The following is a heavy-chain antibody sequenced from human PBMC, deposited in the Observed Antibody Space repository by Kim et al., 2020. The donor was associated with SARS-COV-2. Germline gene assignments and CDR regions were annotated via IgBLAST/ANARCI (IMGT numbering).Heavy chain of an antibody. CDR1: GDSFSTTTFY. J-gene: IGHJ5*02. Sequence: SETLSLTCSVSGDSFSTTTFYWGWVLQPPGNGLLWIFIVFYTWTTHYIPSLTSRVTISVDTSSNQFSLSLISVTAADTAVYYCARHSPLVRGIVPGWFDPWGQGTLVTVSS. CDR2: VFYTWTT. CDR3: ARHSPLVRGIVPGWFDP. D-gene: IGHD3-10*01. V-gene: IGHV4-39*01.